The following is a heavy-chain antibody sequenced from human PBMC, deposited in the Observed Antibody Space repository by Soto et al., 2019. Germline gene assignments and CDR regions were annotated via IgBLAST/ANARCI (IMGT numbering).Heavy chain of an antibody. J-gene: IGHJ4*02. D-gene: IGHD6-13*01. CDR2: IYSGGST. CDR1: GFTVSSNY. Sequence: PGGSLRLSCAASGFTVSSNYMSWVRQAPGKRLEWVSVIYSGGSTYYADSVKGRFTISRDNSKNTLYLQMNSLRAEDTAVYYCARSSNSIAAAGTGFDYWGQGTLVTVSS. V-gene: IGHV3-53*01. CDR3: ARSSNSIAAAGTGFDY.